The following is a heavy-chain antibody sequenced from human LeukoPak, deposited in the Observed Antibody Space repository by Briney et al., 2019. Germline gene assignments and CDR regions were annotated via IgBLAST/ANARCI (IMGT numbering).Heavy chain of an antibody. D-gene: IGHD6-13*01. J-gene: IGHJ4*02. CDR1: GYTFTGYY. CDR3: ARRLRSSWYVSSSPLDY. V-gene: IGHV1-2*04. Sequence: GASVKVSCKASGYTFTGYYMHWVRQAPGQGLEWMGWINPNSGGTNYAQKFQGWVTITRDTSISTAYMELSRLRSDDTAVYYCARRLRSSWYVSSSPLDYWGQGTLVTVSS. CDR2: INPNSGGT.